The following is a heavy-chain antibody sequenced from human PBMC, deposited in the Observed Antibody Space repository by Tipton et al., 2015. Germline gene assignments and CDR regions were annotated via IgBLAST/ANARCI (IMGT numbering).Heavy chain of an antibody. CDR1: AYSISTDYY. V-gene: IGHV4-38-2*01. CDR2: ISHSGNT. CDR3: ARGLLLWFGMTDY. Sequence: LRLSCAVSAYSISTDYYWVWIRQPPGKELEWIGTISHSGNTFYNPSLKSRVTISADTSKNQFSLRLSSVTAADTAVYYCARGLLLWFGMTDYWGQGTLVTVSS. J-gene: IGHJ4*02. D-gene: IGHD3-10*01.